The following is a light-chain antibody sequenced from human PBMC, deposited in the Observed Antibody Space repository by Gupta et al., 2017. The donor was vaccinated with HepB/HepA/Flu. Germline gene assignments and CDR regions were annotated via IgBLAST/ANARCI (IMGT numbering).Light chain of an antibody. Sequence: DIQMTQSPPSLSASVGDRVTITCRASQSISSYLNWYQQKPGKAPKLLIYAASSLQSGVPSRFSGSGSGTDFTLTISRLQPEDFATYYCQQSYSTPTFGGGTKVEIK. CDR3: QQSYSTPT. J-gene: IGKJ4*01. V-gene: IGKV1-39*01. CDR1: QSISSY. CDR2: AAS.